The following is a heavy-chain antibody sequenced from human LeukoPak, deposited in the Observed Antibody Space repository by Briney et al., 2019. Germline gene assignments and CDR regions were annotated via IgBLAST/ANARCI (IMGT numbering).Heavy chain of an antibody. J-gene: IGHJ4*02. CDR2: IYYSGST. CDR3: ASHRGSSGWTPFDY. Sequence: SETLSLTCTVSGGSISSYYWSWIRQPPGKGLEWVGYIYYSGSTNYNPSLKSRVTISVDTSKNQFSLKLSSVTAAATAVYYCASHRGSSGWTPFDYWGQGTLVTVSS. D-gene: IGHD6-19*01. V-gene: IGHV4-59*08. CDR1: GGSISSYY.